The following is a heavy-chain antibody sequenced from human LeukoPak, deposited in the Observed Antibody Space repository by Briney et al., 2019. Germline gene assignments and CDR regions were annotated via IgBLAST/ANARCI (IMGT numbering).Heavy chain of an antibody. CDR1: GYTFTSYG. Sequence: ASVKVSCKASGYTFTSYGISWVRQAPGQGLEWMGWISAYNGNTNYAQKLQGRVTITTDTSTSTAYMELRSLRSDDTAVYYCARDSDYYGSSGYSGDAFDIWGQGTMVTVSS. D-gene: IGHD3-22*01. J-gene: IGHJ3*02. V-gene: IGHV1-18*01. CDR2: ISAYNGNT. CDR3: ARDSDYYGSSGYSGDAFDI.